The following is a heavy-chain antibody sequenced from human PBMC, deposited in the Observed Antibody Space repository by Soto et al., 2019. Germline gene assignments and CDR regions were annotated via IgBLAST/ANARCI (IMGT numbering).Heavy chain of an antibody. CDR2: ISYDGSNK. Sequence: QVQLVESGGGVVQPGRSLRLSCVASGFTFSSYGMHWVRQAPGKGLEWVAVISYDGSNKYYADSVKGRFTISRDNSKNTLYLQMNSLRAEDTAVYYCAKESGAAAGSLDYWGQGTLVTVSS. D-gene: IGHD6-13*01. J-gene: IGHJ4*02. CDR1: GFTFSSYG. V-gene: IGHV3-30*18. CDR3: AKESGAAAGSLDY.